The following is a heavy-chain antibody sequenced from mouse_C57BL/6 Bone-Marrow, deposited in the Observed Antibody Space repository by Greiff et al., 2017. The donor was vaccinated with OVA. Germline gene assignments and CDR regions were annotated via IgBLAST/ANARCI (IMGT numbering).Heavy chain of an antibody. V-gene: IGHV5-6*01. J-gene: IGHJ2*01. Sequence: EVKLMESGGDSVKPGGSLKLSCAASGFTFSSYGMSWVRQTPDKRLEWVATISSGGSYTYYPDSVKGRFTISRDNAKNTLYLQMSSLKSEDTAMYYCARHYYGSSDYWGQGTTLTVSS. CDR1: GFTFSSYG. CDR2: ISSGGSYT. CDR3: ARHYYGSSDY. D-gene: IGHD1-1*01.